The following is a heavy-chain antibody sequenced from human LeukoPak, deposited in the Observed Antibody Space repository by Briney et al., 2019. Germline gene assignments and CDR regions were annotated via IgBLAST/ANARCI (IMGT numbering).Heavy chain of an antibody. CDR3: AKDRPSSGWGGDAFDI. J-gene: IGHJ3*02. V-gene: IGHV3-30*02. CDR1: GFTFSNYG. D-gene: IGHD6-19*01. CDR2: IRYDGSNK. Sequence: GGSLRLSCAASGFTFSNYGMHWVRQAPGKGLEWVAFIRYDGSNKYYADSVKGRFTISRDNSKNTLFLQMNSLRAGDTAVYYCAKDRPSSGWGGDAFDIWGQGTMVTVSS.